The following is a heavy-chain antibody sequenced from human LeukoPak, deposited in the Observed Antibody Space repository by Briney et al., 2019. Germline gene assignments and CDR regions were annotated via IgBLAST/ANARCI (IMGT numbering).Heavy chain of an antibody. CDR1: GFTFSSYT. V-gene: IGHV3-21*01. CDR2: ISTSSSYK. CDR3: ARDLEDYNNCGEMAI. D-gene: IGHD4-11*01. Sequence: PGGSLRLSCAVSGFTFSSYTMNWVRQAPGKGLEWVSTISTSSSYKYYADSVKGRFTISRDNAKNSLYLQMNSLRAEDTAIYYCARDLEDYNNCGEMAIWGQGALVTVSS. J-gene: IGHJ4*02.